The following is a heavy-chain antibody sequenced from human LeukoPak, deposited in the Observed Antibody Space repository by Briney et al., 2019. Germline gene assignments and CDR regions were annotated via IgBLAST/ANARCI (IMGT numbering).Heavy chain of an antibody. D-gene: IGHD2/OR15-2a*01. J-gene: IGHJ6*03. V-gene: IGHV7-4-1*02. CDR3: ARDSNNYYNYYMDV. Sequence: GASVKVSCKASGYTFTRYAMNWVRQAPGQGLEWMGWINTNTGNPTYAQGFTGRFVFSLDTSVSTAYLQISSLKAEDTAVYYCARDSNNYYNYYMDVWGRGTTVTVSS. CDR2: INTNTGNP. CDR1: GYTFTRYA.